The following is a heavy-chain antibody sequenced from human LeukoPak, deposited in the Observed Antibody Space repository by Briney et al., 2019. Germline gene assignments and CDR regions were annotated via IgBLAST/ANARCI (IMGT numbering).Heavy chain of an antibody. V-gene: IGHV4-30-2*01. CDR3: ARVNDSRDWFDP. CDR1: GGSISSGGYY. Sequence: SETLSLTCTVSGGSISSGGYYWSWIRQPPGKGLEWIGYIYHSGSTYYNPSLKSRVTISVDRSKNQFSLKLSSVTAADTAVYCCARVNDSRDWFDPWGQGTLVTVSS. J-gene: IGHJ5*02. CDR2: IYHSGST. D-gene: IGHD1-1*01.